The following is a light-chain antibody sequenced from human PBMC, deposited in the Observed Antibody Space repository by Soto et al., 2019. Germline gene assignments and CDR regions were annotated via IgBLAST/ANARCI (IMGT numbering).Light chain of an antibody. V-gene: IGLV1-40*01. CDR3: CSYAGSYTLL. CDR1: SSNIGAGYG. J-gene: IGLJ2*01. CDR2: GNT. Sequence: QSVLTQPPSVSGPPGQRVTISFTGSSSNIGAGYGVHWYQQLPGTVPKLLIYGNTNRPSGVPDRFSGSKSGTSASLAITGLQAEDEGAYYGCSYAGSYTLLFGGGPNLNVL.